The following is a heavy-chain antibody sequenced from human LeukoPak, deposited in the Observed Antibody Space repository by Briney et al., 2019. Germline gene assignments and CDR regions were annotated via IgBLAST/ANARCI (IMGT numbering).Heavy chain of an antibody. CDR1: GFTLSNHW. CDR2: INGDGSST. CDR3: ARGGTFSYNAMDV. D-gene: IGHD3-16*01. V-gene: IGHV3-74*01. Sequence: GGSLRLSCVASGFTLSNHWMHWVRHAPGKGLVWLSRINGDGSSTTYADSVQGRFTISRGNAKNTLYLQMSGLRAEDTALYYCARGGTFSYNAMDVWGQGTTVTVSS. J-gene: IGHJ6*02.